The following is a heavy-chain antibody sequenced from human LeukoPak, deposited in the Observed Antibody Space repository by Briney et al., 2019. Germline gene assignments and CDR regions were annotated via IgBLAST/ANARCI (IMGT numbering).Heavy chain of an antibody. CDR2: ISYDGSNK. D-gene: IGHD2-21*02. V-gene: IGHV3-30*18. Sequence: GGSLRLSCAAFGFTFSSYGMHWVRQAPGKGLEWVAVISYDGSNKYYADSVKGRFTISRDNSKNTLYLQMNSLRAEDTAVYYCAKAPDSGYGMDVWGQGTTVTVSS. CDR1: GFTFSSYG. J-gene: IGHJ6*02. CDR3: AKAPDSGYGMDV.